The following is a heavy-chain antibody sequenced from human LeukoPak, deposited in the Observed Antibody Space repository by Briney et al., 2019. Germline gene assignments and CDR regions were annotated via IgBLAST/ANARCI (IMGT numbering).Heavy chain of an antibody. CDR1: GFTFSSYS. J-gene: IGHJ4*02. CDR3: ARDRGSSTGLDY. Sequence: GGSLRLSCAASGFTFSSYSMNWVRQAPGKGLEWVSSISSSSSYIYYADSVKGRFTISRDNAKNSLYLQMNSLRAEDTAVYYCARDRGSSTGLDYWGQGTLVTVSS. V-gene: IGHV3-21*01. CDR2: ISSSSSYI. D-gene: IGHD6-13*01.